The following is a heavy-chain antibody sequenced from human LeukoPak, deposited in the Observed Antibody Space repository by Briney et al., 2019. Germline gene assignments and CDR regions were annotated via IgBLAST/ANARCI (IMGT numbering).Heavy chain of an antibody. J-gene: IGHJ4*02. Sequence: GSLRLSCAASGFTFSTYGMHWVRQAPGKGLEWVAIISYDGSTKYYADSVKGRFTISRDNSKNTLYLQMNSLRAEDTAAYYCAKGMTTFTYSVYFDYWGQGTLVTVSS. V-gene: IGHV3-30*18. D-gene: IGHD3-16*01. CDR2: ISYDGSTK. CDR3: AKGMTTFTYSVYFDY. CDR1: GFTFSTYG.